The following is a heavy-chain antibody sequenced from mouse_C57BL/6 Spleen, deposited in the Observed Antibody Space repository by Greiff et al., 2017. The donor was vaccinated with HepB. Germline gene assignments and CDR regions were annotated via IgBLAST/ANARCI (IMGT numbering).Heavy chain of an antibody. V-gene: IGHV1-64*01. CDR1: GYTFTSYW. J-gene: IGHJ4*01. Sequence: QVHVKQPGAELVKPGASVKLSCKASGYTFTSYWMHWVKQRPGQGLEWIGMIHPNSGSTNYNEKFKSKATLTVDKSSSTAYMQLSSLTSEDSAVYYCARKGGGAMDYWGQGTSVTVSS. CDR2: IHPNSGST. CDR3: ARKGGGAMDY.